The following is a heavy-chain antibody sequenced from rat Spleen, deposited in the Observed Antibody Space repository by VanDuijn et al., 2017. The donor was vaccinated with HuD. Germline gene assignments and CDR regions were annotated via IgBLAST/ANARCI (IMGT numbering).Heavy chain of an antibody. J-gene: IGHJ2*01. CDR1: GSSLNNYG. D-gene: IGHD1-11*01. Sequence: QVQLKESGPGLVKPSLTLSLTCTVSGSSLNNYGVIWVRQPPGKGLEWMGIIWGNGNTKYISALKSRLSISRDTSTSQVFLKMNNLQAEDTAMYFCAREDYGGYRYWGQGVMVTVSS. V-gene: IGHV2S61*01. CDR3: AREDYGGYRY. CDR2: IWGNGNT.